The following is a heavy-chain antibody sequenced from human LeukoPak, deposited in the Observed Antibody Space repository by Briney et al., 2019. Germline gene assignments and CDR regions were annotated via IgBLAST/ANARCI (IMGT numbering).Heavy chain of an antibody. J-gene: IGHJ4*02. V-gene: IGHV3-30*18. CDR2: ISYDGSNK. CDR1: GFTFSSYD. CDR3: AKEVSGWGDGFDY. D-gene: IGHD6-19*01. Sequence: ARTLRLSCAASGFTFSSYDMHWVRQAPGKGLEWVAIISYDGSNKYYADSVKGRITIFRDNSKNTLYLQMNSLRAEDTALYYCAKEVSGWGDGFDYWGQGTLVTVSS.